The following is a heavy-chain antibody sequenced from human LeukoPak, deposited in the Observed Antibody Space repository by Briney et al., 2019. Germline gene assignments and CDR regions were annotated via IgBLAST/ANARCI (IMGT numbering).Heavy chain of an antibody. J-gene: IGHJ4*02. CDR1: GFTFTKYA. CDR3: AKTNYYDTTYDKPYTTHFDY. D-gene: IGHD3-22*01. CDR2: IGGGGTKT. V-gene: IGHV3-23*01. Sequence: GGSLRLSCAASGFTFTKYAMSWVRQAAGKGREWGLAIGGGGTKTFYAESVKGRFTISRDNSNNILFLQMDSLRAEDTAMYYCAKTNYYDTTYDKPYTTHFDYWGQGALVTVSS.